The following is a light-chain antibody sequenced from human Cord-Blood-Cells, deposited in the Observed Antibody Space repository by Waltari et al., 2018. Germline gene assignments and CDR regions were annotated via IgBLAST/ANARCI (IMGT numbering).Light chain of an antibody. Sequence: DIQMTQSPSSLSASVGDRVTITCRASQSISSYLNWYQQKPGKAHKLLIYAASSLQSWFPSRFSGSGSGTDFTLTISSLQPEDFATYYCQQSYSTHLTFGGGTKVEIK. CDR2: AAS. J-gene: IGKJ4*01. CDR1: QSISSY. CDR3: QQSYSTHLT. V-gene: IGKV1-39*01.